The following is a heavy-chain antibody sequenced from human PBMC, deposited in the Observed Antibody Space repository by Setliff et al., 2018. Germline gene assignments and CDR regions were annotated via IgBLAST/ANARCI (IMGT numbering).Heavy chain of an antibody. J-gene: IGHJ5*02. CDR2: IYSSGNT. Sequence: SETLSLTCVVSGGSINSDSHYWGWIRQPPGKGLEWIGRIYSSGNTNYNPSLKSRVTMSVDKSRNQFSLKLTSVTAADTAVYHCARGGGRYHSDLWGQGTLVTVSS. CDR3: ARGGGRYHSDL. V-gene: IGHV4-39*07. CDR1: GGSINSDSHY. D-gene: IGHD1-26*01.